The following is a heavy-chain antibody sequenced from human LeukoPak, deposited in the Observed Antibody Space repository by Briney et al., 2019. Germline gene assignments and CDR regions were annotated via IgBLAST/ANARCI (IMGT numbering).Heavy chain of an antibody. CDR1: GGSISSYY. CDR2: IYYSGSS. V-gene: IGHV4-59*01. Sequence: SETLSLTCTVSGGSISSYYWSWIRQPPGKGLEWIGYIYYSGSSNYNPSLKSQVTISVDTSKNQFSLKLNSVTAADTAVYYCARGGCGSGWYGFDYWGQGTLVTVSS. CDR3: ARGGCGSGWYGFDY. D-gene: IGHD6-19*01. J-gene: IGHJ4*02.